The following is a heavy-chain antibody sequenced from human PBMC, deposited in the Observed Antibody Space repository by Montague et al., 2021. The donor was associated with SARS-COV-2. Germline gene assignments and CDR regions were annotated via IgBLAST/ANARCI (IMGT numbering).Heavy chain of an antibody. CDR3: ARGTKREYTYDYDSSGYASGY. D-gene: IGHD3-22*01. Sequence: SETLSLTCAVYGGSFSGYYWSWIREPPGKGLEWIGEINHSGSTKYKPSLKSRVTISVDTSKNQFFLKLSSVTAADTAVYYCARGTKREYTYDYDSSGYASGYWGQGTLVTVSA. J-gene: IGHJ4*02. CDR2: INHSGST. CDR1: GGSFSGYY. V-gene: IGHV4-34*01.